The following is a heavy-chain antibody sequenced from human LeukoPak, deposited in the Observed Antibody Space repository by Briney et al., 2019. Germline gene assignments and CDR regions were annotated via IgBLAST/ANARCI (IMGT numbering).Heavy chain of an antibody. J-gene: IGHJ4*02. V-gene: IGHV5-51*01. Sequence: KVGESLKISCKASGYSFTSYWIAWVRQMPGKGLEWMGIINPADSDTRYSLSIQGQVTISADRSISTVYLQWGSLKASDTAMYYCARGEGGYNYAFWGQGTLVSVSS. CDR1: GYSFTSYW. CDR2: INPADSDT. CDR3: ARGEGGYNYAF. D-gene: IGHD5-24*01.